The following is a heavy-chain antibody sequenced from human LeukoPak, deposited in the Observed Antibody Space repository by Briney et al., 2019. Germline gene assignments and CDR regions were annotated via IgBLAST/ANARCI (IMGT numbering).Heavy chain of an antibody. CDR2: INHSGST. Sequence: SETLSLTCAVYGGSFSGYYWSWIRQPPGKGLEWIGEINHSGSTNYNPSLKSRVTISVDTSKNQFPLKLSSVTAADTAVYYCARGSVWFGELFGYWGQGTLVTVSS. CDR3: ARGSVWFGELFGY. D-gene: IGHD3-10*01. J-gene: IGHJ4*02. V-gene: IGHV4-34*01. CDR1: GGSFSGYY.